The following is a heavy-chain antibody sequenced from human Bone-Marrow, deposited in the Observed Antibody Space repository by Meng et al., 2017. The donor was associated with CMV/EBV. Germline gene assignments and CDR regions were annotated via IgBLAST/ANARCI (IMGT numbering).Heavy chain of an antibody. CDR2: FDPEDGET. J-gene: IGHJ4*02. CDR3: ARDPDLDNSGNSWATFDY. CDR1: GYTLTELS. D-gene: IGHD3-22*01. Sequence: ASVKVSCKVSGYTLTELSMHWVRQAPGKGLEWMGGFDPEDGETIYAQKFQGRVTMTEDTSTDTAYMELSSLRSEDTAVYYCARDPDLDNSGNSWATFDYWGQGALVTVSS. V-gene: IGHV1-24*01.